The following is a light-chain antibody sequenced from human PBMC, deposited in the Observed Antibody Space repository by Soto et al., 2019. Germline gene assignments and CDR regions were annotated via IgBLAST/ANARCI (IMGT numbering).Light chain of an antibody. J-gene: IGKJ4*01. Sequence: IVMTQSPSTLSLSPGERATLSCRASQSVSSYLAWYQQKPGQAPRLLIYGASTRATGIPARFSGSGSGTEFTLTISSLQSEDFAVYYCQHYNDWPLTFGGGTKVDIK. V-gene: IGKV3-15*01. CDR3: QHYNDWPLT. CDR1: QSVSSY. CDR2: GAS.